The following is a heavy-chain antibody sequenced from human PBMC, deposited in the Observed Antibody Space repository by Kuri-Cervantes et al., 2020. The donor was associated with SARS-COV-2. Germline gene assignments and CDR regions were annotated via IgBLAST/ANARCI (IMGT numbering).Heavy chain of an antibody. CDR2: ARGKANNYAT. CDR1: GFSFSNYG. Sequence: GESLKISCAASGFSFSNYGMHWVRQASGKGLEWVGRARGKANNYATAYAASVKGRFTVSRDDSKNMAYLQMNSLKTEDTAVYYCTTLIDYWGQGALVTVSS. V-gene: IGHV3-73*01. J-gene: IGHJ4*02. CDR3: TTLIDY.